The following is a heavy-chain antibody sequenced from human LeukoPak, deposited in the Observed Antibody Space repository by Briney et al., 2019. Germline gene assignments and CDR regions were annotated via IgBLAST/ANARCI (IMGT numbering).Heavy chain of an antibody. D-gene: IGHD3-3*01. J-gene: IGHJ5*02. V-gene: IGHV4-34*01. CDR2: INHSGST. CDR1: GGSFSGYY. CDR3: ARDMGPIFGVVPNWFDP. Sequence: SETLSLTCAVYGGSFSGYYWSWIRQPPGKGLEWIGEINHSGSTNYNPSLKSRVTISVDTSKNQFSLKLSSVTAADTAVYYCARDMGPIFGVVPNWFDPWGQGTLVTVSS.